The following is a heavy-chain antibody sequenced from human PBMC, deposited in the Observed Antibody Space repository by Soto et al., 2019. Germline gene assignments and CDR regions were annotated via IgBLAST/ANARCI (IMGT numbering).Heavy chain of an antibody. Sequence: PSETLSLTCTVSGGSISSYYWSWIRQPPGKGLEWIGCIYYSGSTNYNPSLKSRVTISVDTSKNQFSLKLSSVTAADTAVYYCARAYGGYADYWGQGAXVTVSS. CDR1: GGSISSYY. CDR3: ARAYGGYADY. V-gene: IGHV4-59*01. J-gene: IGHJ4*02. D-gene: IGHD5-12*01. CDR2: IYYSGST.